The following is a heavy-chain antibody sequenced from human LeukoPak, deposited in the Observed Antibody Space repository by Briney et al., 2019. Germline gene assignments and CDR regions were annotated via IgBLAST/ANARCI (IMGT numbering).Heavy chain of an antibody. CDR2: IYYSGST. CDR1: GGSISSSSYY. J-gene: IGHJ6*02. D-gene: IGHD1/OR15-1a*01. Sequence: SETLSLTCTVSGGSISSSSYYWGWIRQPPGKGLEWIGSIYYSGSTYYNPTFTSRVTMSVDRSRNQFSLKLTSVTAADTAVYYCARQKWEQQGRDYYFNGLDVWGPGTTVIVSS. CDR3: ARQKWEQQGRDYYFNGLDV. V-gene: IGHV4-39*07.